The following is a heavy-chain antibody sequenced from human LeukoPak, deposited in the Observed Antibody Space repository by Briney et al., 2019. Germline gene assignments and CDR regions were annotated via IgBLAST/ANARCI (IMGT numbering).Heavy chain of an antibody. V-gene: IGHV4-59*01. D-gene: IGHD1-26*01. CDR2: IHYSGST. J-gene: IGHJ4*02. CDR3: ARGWQFVGP. Sequence: PSETLSLTCTVSGDSISGYYWSWIRQPPGKGLEWVGHIHYSGSTNYNPSLNSRVTISLDTSKNQFSLKLNSVTAADTAVYYCARGWQFVGPWGQGTLVTVSS. CDR1: GDSISGYY.